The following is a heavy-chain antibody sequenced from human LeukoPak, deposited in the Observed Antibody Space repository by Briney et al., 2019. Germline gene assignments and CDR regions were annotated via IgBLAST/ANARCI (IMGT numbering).Heavy chain of an antibody. J-gene: IGHJ4*02. CDR2: IWYDGSNE. V-gene: IGHV3-33*01. CDR1: GFTFSSYG. CDR3: AHWGSSGPFDY. D-gene: IGHD6-6*01. Sequence: PGGSLRLSCAASGFTFSSYGMHWVRQAPGKGLEWVAVIWYDGSNEYYADSVKGRFTISRDNSKNTLYLQMNSLRAEDTAVYYCAHWGSSGPFDYWGQGTLVTVSS.